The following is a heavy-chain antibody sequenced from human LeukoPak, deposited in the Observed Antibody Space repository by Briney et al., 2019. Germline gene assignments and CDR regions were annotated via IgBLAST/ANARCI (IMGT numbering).Heavy chain of an antibody. D-gene: IGHD6-19*01. CDR3: ARGLRYNSGWNAY. J-gene: IGHJ4*02. CDR1: GGSFSGYY. CDR2: INHSGST. V-gene: IGHV4-34*01. Sequence: PSETQSLTCAVYGGSFSGYYWSWIRQPPGKGLEWIGEINHSGSTNYNPSLKSRVTISVDTSKNQFSLKVSSVTAADTAVYYCARGLRYNSGWNAYWGQGTLVTVSS.